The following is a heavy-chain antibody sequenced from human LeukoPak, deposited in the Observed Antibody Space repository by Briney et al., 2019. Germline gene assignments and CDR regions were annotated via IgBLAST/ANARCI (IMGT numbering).Heavy chain of an antibody. V-gene: IGHV1-2*02. CDR2: INLNSGGT. CDR3: ARDFVTVTTRPLDP. J-gene: IGHJ5*02. CDR1: GYTFTANY. Sequence: GASVKVSCKASGYTFTANYMHWVRQAPGQGLEWMGWINLNSGGTNYAQKFQGRVTITRDTSISTAYMELSRLRSDDTAVYYCARDFVTVTTRPLDPWGQGTLVTVSS. D-gene: IGHD4-17*01.